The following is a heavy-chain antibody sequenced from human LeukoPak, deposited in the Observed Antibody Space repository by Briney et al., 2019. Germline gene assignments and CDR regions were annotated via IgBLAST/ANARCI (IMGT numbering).Heavy chain of an antibody. CDR1: GFTITSYA. J-gene: IGHJ4*02. Sequence: GGSLRLSCSASGFTITSYAMHWVRQAPGRGLEYVSVISSNGVSTYYVNSVKGRFTISRDTSKNTVYLQMGSLRAEDMAVYFCARESFWGPPPDHWGQGTLVTVSS. CDR3: ARESFWGPPPDH. V-gene: IGHV3-64*01. CDR2: ISSNGVST. D-gene: IGHD3-16*01.